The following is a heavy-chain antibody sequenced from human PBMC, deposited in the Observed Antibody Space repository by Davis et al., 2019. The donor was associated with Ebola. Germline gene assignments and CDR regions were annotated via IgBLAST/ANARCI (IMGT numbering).Heavy chain of an antibody. Sequence: PGGSLRLSCLASGITFRAYGISWVRQAPGKGLEWVGFIRSEAYGETTDYAESAKGRFTISRDDSKSIAYLQVNSLKTEDTAVYYCTRDLKQPPPSYYYGMDVWGQGTTVTVSS. CDR2: IRSEAYGETT. D-gene: IGHD6-13*01. CDR1: GITFRAYG. CDR3: TRDLKQPPPSYYYGMDV. J-gene: IGHJ6*02. V-gene: IGHV3-49*04.